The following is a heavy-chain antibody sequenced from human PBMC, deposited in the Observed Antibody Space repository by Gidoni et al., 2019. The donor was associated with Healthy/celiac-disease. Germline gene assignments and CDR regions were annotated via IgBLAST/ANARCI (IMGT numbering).Heavy chain of an antibody. CDR1: GFTFSSYA. Sequence: QVQLVESGGGVVQPGRSLRLSCAASGFTFSSYAMHWVRQAPGKGLEWVAVISYDGSNKYYADSVKGRFTISRDNSKNTLYLQMNSLRAEDTAVYYCARETTPYSSGWHGHWGQGTLVTVSS. J-gene: IGHJ1*01. D-gene: IGHD6-19*01. CDR2: ISYDGSNK. V-gene: IGHV3-30-3*01. CDR3: ARETTPYSSGWHGH.